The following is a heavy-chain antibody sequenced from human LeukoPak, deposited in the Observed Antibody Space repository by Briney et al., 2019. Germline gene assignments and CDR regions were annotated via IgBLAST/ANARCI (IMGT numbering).Heavy chain of an antibody. CDR1: GYTFTSYD. Sequence: ASVKVSCKASGYTFTSYDINWVRQATGQGLEWMGWMNPNSGNTGYAQKFQGRVTMTRNTSISTTYMELSSLRSEDTAVYYCARGMGTGTAFSYYYYYMDVWGKGTTVTISS. J-gene: IGHJ6*03. V-gene: IGHV1-8*01. CDR2: MNPNSGNT. D-gene: IGHD1-1*01. CDR3: ARGMGTGTAFSYYYYYMDV.